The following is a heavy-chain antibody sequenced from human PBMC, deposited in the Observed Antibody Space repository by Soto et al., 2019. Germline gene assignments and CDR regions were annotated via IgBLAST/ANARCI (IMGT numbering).Heavy chain of an antibody. J-gene: IGHJ4*02. CDR2: ISWNSGSI. Sequence: GGSLRLSCAASGFTFDDYAMHWVRQAPGKGLEWVSGISWNSGSIGYADSVKGRFTISRDNSKNTLSLHMNSLTAEDTAKYYCAKSRPSVEKTGDYVQNWGQGTLVTVSS. CDR3: AKSRPSVEKTGDYVQN. V-gene: IGHV3-9*01. D-gene: IGHD3-10*02. CDR1: GFTFDDYA.